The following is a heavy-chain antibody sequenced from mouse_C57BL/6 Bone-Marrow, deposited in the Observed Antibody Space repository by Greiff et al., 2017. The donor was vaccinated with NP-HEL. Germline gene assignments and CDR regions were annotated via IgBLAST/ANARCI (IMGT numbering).Heavy chain of an antibody. CDR1: GYTFTSYG. CDR3: AREGVLTGTDYY. V-gene: IGHV1-81*01. Sequence: VQLQQSGAELARPGASVKLSCKASGYTFTSYGISWVKQRTGQGLEWIGEIYPRSGNTYYNEKFKGKATLTADKSSSTAYMELRSLTSEDSAVYFCAREGVLTGTDYYWGQGTTLTVSP. J-gene: IGHJ2*01. D-gene: IGHD4-1*01. CDR2: IYPRSGNT.